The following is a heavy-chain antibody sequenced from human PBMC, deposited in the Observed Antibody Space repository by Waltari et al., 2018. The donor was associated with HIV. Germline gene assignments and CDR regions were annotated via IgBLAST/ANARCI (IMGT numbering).Heavy chain of an antibody. CDR1: GFTFSKYA. CDR2: ISFDGSNK. CDR3: VRDRSLKT. J-gene: IGHJ5*02. D-gene: IGHD3-16*02. V-gene: IGHV3-30-3*01. Sequence: QVQLVESGGGVVQPGRSLRLFCAASGFTFSKYAMHWVRQAPGKWLEWVAVISFDGSNKYYADSVKGRLTISRDNSKNTLHLQMNSLRAEDTAVYYCVRDRSLKTWGQGTLVTVSS.